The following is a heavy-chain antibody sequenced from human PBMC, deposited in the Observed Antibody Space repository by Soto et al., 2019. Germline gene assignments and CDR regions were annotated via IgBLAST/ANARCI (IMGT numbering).Heavy chain of an antibody. CDR2: ISSTTNYI. CDR3: AREAGDLTSNFDY. J-gene: IGHJ4*02. V-gene: IGHV3-21*06. D-gene: IGHD3-10*01. Sequence: EVQLVESGGGLVKPGGSLRLSCAASGFTFTRYSMNWVRQAPGKGLEWVSSISSTTNYIYYGDSMKGRFTISRDNAKNSLYLEMNSLIAEDTAVYYCAREAGDLTSNFDYWGQGTLVTVSS. CDR1: GFTFTRYS.